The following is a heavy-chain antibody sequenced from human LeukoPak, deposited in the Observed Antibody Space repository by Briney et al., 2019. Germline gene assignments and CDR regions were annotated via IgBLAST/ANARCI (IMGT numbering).Heavy chain of an antibody. CDR2: INTNTGNP. CDR1: GYTFTSYA. D-gene: IGHD2-2*01. V-gene: IGHV7-4-1*02. J-gene: IGHJ5*02. Sequence: ASVKVSCKASGYTFTSYAMNWVRQAPGQGLEWMGWINTNTGNPTYAQGFTGRFVFSLDTSVSTAYLQISSLKAEDTAVYYCARAVLGYCSSTSCHMLYNWFDPWGQGTLVTVSS. CDR3: ARAVLGYCSSTSCHMLYNWFDP.